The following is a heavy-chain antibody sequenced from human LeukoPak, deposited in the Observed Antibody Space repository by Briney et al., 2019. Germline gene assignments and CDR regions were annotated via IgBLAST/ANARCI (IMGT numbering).Heavy chain of an antibody. J-gene: IGHJ4*02. Sequence: TETLSLTCAVSGDSFSGNNYWTWVRQPPGKGLEWIGEIYRSGATNYNPSLKSRVTVSQDKSKNQFSLKLNSVTAADTAIYYCARNSGYSDLNYWGQGVLVTVSS. CDR1: GDSFSGNNY. V-gene: IGHV4-4*02. CDR2: IYRSGAT. D-gene: IGHD3-22*01. CDR3: ARNSGYSDLNY.